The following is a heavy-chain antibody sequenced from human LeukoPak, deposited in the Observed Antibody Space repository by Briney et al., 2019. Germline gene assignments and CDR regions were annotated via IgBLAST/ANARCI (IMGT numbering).Heavy chain of an antibody. CDR2: IDRSGGST. CDR3: AKAHNFDY. V-gene: IGHV3-23*01. J-gene: IGHJ4*02. CDR1: GFTFSSDA. Sequence: PGGSLRLSCAASGFTFSSDAMSRVRQAPGKGLEWVSVIDRSGGSTWYADSVKGRFTISRDNSENTLYLQMNSLRAEDTAVYYCAKAHNFDYWGQGTLVTVSS.